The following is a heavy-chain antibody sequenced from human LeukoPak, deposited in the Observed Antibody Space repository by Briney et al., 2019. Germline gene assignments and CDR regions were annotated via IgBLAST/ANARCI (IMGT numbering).Heavy chain of an antibody. CDR3: AREEPPVEGAFDI. CDR2: IYSRGST. Sequence: SETLSLTCIVSGGSISSSNYYWGWIRQSPGKGLEWIGSIYSRGSTYYNPSLKSRVIVSSDMSKNQFSVMLNSLTAADTAVYYCAREEPPVEGAFDIWGQGTMVTVSS. J-gene: IGHJ3*02. CDR1: GGSISSSNYY. V-gene: IGHV4-39*07.